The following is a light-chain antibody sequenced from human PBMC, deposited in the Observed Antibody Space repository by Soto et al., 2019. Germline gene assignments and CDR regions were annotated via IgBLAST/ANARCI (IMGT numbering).Light chain of an antibody. Sequence: DTVLTQSPGTLSLSPGERATLSCRASQSVSNNYLAWYQQKPGQAPRLLIYGASNRATGIPDRFSGSGSGTDSTLTVSRLQPEDFAVYYCQQYGSSGTFGQGTKLDIK. CDR2: GAS. CDR3: QQYGSSGT. V-gene: IGKV3-20*01. J-gene: IGKJ1*01. CDR1: QSVSNNY.